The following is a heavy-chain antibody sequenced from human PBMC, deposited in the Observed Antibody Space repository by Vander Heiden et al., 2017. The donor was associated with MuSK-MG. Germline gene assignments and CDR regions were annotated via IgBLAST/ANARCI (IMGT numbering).Heavy chain of an antibody. CDR2: INAGNGNT. Sequence: QVQLVQSGAEVKKPGASVKVSCKASGYTFTSYAMHWVRQAPGQRLEWMGWINAGNGNTKYSQKFQGRVTITRDTSASTAYMELSSLRSEDTAVYYCARGGPADYYGSGSYGSYYGMDVWGQGTTVTVSS. V-gene: IGHV1-3*01. D-gene: IGHD3-10*01. J-gene: IGHJ6*02. CDR1: GYTFTSYA. CDR3: ARGGPADYYGSGSYGSYYGMDV.